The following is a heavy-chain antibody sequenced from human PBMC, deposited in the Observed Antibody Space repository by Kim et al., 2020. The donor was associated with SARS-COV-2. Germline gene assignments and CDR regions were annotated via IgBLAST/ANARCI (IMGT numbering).Heavy chain of an antibody. CDR3: AKDRFNHGSGSSSLGVPYGMDV. V-gene: IGHV3-23*01. CDR2: ISGSGGST. CDR1: GFTFSSYA. D-gene: IGHD3-10*01. Sequence: GGSLRLSCAASGFTFSSYAMSWVRQAPGKGLEWVSAISGSGGSTYYADSVKGRFTISRDNSKNTLYLQMSSLRAEDTAVYYCAKDRFNHGSGSSSLGVPYGMDVWGQGTTVTVSS. J-gene: IGHJ6*02.